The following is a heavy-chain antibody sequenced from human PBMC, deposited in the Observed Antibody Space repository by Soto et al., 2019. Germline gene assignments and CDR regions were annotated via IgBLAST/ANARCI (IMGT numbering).Heavy chain of an antibody. CDR2: IYYSGST. Sequence: PSETLSLTCTVSGGSIISYYWSWIRQPPGKGLEWIGYIYYSGSTNYNPSLKSRVTISVDTSKNQFSLKVSSVTAADTAVYYCARRWGTSFDFWGQGTLVTVSS. J-gene: IGHJ4*02. CDR1: GGSIISYY. CDR3: ARRWGTSFDF. V-gene: IGHV4-59*01. D-gene: IGHD7-27*01.